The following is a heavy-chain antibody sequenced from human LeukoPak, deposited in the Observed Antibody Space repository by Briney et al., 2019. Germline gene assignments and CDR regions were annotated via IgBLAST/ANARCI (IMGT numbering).Heavy chain of an antibody. CDR3: ARHTWQLLPFDD. CDR2: INHGGST. Sequence: SETLSLTCAVYGGSFSGDFWSWIRQSPGKGLEWIGEINHGGSTTYNPSLQSRVTMSVDTSTNQISLKMTSVTAADTAIYYCARHTWQLLPFDDWGQGTQVTISS. J-gene: IGHJ4*02. V-gene: IGHV4-34*01. CDR1: GGSFSGDF. D-gene: IGHD2-15*01.